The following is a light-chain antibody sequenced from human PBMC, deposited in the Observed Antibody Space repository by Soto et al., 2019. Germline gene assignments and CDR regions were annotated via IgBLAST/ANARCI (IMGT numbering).Light chain of an antibody. CDR1: QGISSY. Sequence: DIQLTQSPSFLSASVGDRVTITCRARQGISSYLAWYQQKPGKAPKLLIYAASTLQSGVPSRFSGSGSGTEFTLTISSLQPEDFATYYCQQLNIYPFTFGGGTKVEIK. J-gene: IGKJ4*01. CDR3: QQLNIYPFT. V-gene: IGKV1-9*01. CDR2: AAS.